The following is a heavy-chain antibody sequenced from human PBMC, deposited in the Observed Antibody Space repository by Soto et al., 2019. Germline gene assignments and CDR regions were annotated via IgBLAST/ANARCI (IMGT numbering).Heavy chain of an antibody. D-gene: IGHD2-8*01. Sequence: GGSLRLSCAASGFTFSNYGMHWVRQTPGKGLEWVAVISYDGSHQFYTDSVRGRFTISRDNSKNTLYLQMNSLKTEDTAMYYCAKDPKCCTIGSHFLDNWFDPWGQGTLVTVS. CDR1: GFTFSNYG. V-gene: IGHV3-30*18. CDR3: AKDPKCCTIGSHFLDNWFDP. CDR2: ISYDGSHQ. J-gene: IGHJ5*02.